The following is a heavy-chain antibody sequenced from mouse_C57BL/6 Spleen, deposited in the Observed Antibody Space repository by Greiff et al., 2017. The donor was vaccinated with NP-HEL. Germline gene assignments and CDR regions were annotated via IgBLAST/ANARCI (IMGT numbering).Heavy chain of an antibody. V-gene: IGHV5-9*01. D-gene: IGHD2-1*01. CDR2: ISGGGGNT. J-gene: IGHJ2*01. CDR1: GFTFSSYT. Sequence: DVMLVESGGGLVKPGGSLKLSCAASGFTFSSYTMSWVRQTPEKRLEWVATISGGGGNTYYPDSVKGRFTISRDNAKNTLYLQMSSLRSEDTALYYCARHAQIYYGNYVYFDYWGQGTTLTVSS. CDR3: ARHAQIYYGNYVYFDY.